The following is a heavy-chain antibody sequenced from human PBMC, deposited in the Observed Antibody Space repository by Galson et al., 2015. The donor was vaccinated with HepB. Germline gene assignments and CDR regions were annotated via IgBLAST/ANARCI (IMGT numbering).Heavy chain of an antibody. V-gene: IGHV3-48*01. Sequence: SLRLSCAASGFSFSGYAMNWVRQAPGKGLEWVSYISPMSGTINYADSVKGRFTISRDNSKNTLYLRMNSLRAEDTAVYYCAKDPYSSGWYYFDYWGQGTLVTVSS. CDR2: ISPMSGTI. J-gene: IGHJ4*02. D-gene: IGHD6-19*01. CDR3: AKDPYSSGWYYFDY. CDR1: GFSFSGYA.